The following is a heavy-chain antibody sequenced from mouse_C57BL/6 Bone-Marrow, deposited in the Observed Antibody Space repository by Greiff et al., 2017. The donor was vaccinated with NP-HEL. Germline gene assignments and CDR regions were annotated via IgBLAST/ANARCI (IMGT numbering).Heavy chain of an antibody. Sequence: QSGPELVKPGDSVKISCKASGYSFTGYFMNWVMQSHGKSLEWIGRINPYNGDTFYNQKFKGKATLTVDKSSSTAHMELRSLTSEDSAVYYCAKRAYDYEDYYAMDYWGQGTSVTVSS. CDR2: INPYNGDT. CDR3: AKRAYDYEDYYAMDY. V-gene: IGHV1-20*01. CDR1: GYSFTGYF. D-gene: IGHD2-4*01. J-gene: IGHJ4*01.